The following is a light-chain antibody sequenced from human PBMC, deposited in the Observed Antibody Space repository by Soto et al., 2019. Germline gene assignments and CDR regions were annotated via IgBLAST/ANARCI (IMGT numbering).Light chain of an antibody. Sequence: QSALTQPPSASGSPVQSVTISCPGTSSDVGGYNYVSWYQQHPGKAPKLMIYEVSKRPSGVPDRFSGSKSGNTASLTVSGLQAEDEADYYCSSYAGSHNLVFGGGTKVTVL. CDR2: EVS. CDR1: SSDVGGYNY. CDR3: SSYAGSHNLV. V-gene: IGLV2-8*01. J-gene: IGLJ3*02.